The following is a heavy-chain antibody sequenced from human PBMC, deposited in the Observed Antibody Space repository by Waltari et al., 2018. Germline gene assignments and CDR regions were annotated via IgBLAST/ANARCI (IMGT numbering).Heavy chain of an antibody. CDR3: ARGAGRAAAGTPPY. V-gene: IGHV3-30*01. J-gene: IGHJ4*02. CDR2: ISYDGSNK. CDR1: GFTFSSYA. D-gene: IGHD6-13*01. Sequence: QVQLVESGGGVVQPGRSLRLSCAASGFTFSSYAMHWVRQAPGKGLEWVAVISYDGSNKYYADSVKGRFTIARDNSKNTLYLQMNSLRAEDTAVYYCARGAGRAAAGTPPYWGQGTLVTVSS.